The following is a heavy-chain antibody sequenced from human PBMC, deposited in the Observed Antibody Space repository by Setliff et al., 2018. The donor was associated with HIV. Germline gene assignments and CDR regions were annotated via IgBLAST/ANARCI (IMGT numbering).Heavy chain of an antibody. CDR3: ARDPPRYCTSTSCIEMDY. CDR1: GYTFTGYY. Sequence: ASVKVSCKASGYTFTGYYIQWVRQAPGQGLEYMGWINPNSGGTNYAQKFQGRVTMTRDTSISTVYMELSRLRSDDTAVYFCARDPPRYCTSTSCIEMDYWGQGTLVTVSS. V-gene: IGHV1-2*02. CDR2: INPNSGGT. D-gene: IGHD2-2*01. J-gene: IGHJ4*02.